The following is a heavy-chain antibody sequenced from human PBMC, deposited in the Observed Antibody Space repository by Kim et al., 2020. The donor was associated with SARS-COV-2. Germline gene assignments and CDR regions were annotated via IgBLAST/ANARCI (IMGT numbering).Heavy chain of an antibody. CDR1: GGSFSGYY. J-gene: IGHJ3*02. Sequence: SETLSLTCAVYGGSFSGYYWSWIRQPPGKGLEWIGEINHSGSTNYNPSLKSRVTISVDTSKNQFSLKLSSVTAADTAVYYCARGGLPQTIAARPTKAFDIWGQGTMVTVSS. V-gene: IGHV4-34*01. CDR2: INHSGST. CDR3: ARGGLPQTIAARPTKAFDI. D-gene: IGHD6-6*01.